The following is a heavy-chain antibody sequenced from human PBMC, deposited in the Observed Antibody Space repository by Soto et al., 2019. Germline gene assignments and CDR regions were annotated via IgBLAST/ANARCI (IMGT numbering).Heavy chain of an antibody. CDR1: GFAFNNYA. J-gene: IGHJ6*02. CDR3: AKDGTTVNTYRYYGMDV. V-gene: IGHV3-23*01. CDR2: VTGGGDRT. D-gene: IGHD1-7*01. Sequence: EVQLLESGGGLVQPGGSLRLSCTASGFASGFAFNNYAMSWVRQAPGKGLEWVAGVTGGGDRTYYADSVKGRCTISRDNTKNTLYLPMNSLRAEDTAVYYCAKDGTTVNTYRYYGMDVWGQGTTVTVSS.